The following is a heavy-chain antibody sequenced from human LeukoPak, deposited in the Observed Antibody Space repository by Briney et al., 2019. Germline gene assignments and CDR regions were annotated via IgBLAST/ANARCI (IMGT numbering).Heavy chain of an antibody. Sequence: ASVKVSCKASGGTFSSYAISWVRQAPGQGLEWMGRIIPILGIANYAQKFQGRVTMTEDTSTDTAYMELSSLRSEDTAVYYCATGSPPTVTTVAFDIWGQGTMVTVSS. D-gene: IGHD4-11*01. CDR1: GGTFSSYA. CDR3: ATGSPPTVTTVAFDI. CDR2: IIPILGIA. V-gene: IGHV1-69*04. J-gene: IGHJ3*02.